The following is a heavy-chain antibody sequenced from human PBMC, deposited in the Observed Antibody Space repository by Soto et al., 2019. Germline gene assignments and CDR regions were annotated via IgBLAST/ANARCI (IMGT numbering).Heavy chain of an antibody. J-gene: IGHJ4*02. V-gene: IGHV1-3*01. CDR1: GYTFTSYA. D-gene: IGHD6-19*01. Sequence: QVQLVQSGAEVKKPGASVKVSCKASGYTFTSYAMHWVRQAPGQRLEWMGWINAGNGTTKYSRKFQVRGTITRDTSASTAYMEMSSLRSEDTAVYYCARVIGGWYYFDYWGQGTLATVSS. CDR3: ARVIGGWYYFDY. CDR2: INAGNGTT.